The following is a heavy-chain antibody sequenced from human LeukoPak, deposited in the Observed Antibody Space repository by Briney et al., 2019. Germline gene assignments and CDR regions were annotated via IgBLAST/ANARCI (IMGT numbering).Heavy chain of an antibody. V-gene: IGHV1-18*01. CDR2: ITADNFNT. Sequence: GASVKVSCKASGYTFNSYPLTWVRQAPGVGFEGGGWITADNFNTNYAQKFQGRVTLTKETSTNTAYMEMRSLMSDDTAVYYCARVRTPFGVVASPDALDVWGQGTAVTVSS. D-gene: IGHD3-3*01. CDR3: ARVRTPFGVVASPDALDV. J-gene: IGHJ3*01. CDR1: GYTFNSYP.